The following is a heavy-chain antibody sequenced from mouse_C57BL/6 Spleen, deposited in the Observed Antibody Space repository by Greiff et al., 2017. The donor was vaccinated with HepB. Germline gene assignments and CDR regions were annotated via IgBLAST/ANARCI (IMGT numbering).Heavy chain of an antibody. CDR3: AIRNWDGFAY. Sequence: EVQLQQSGPELVKPGASVKIPCKASGYTFTDYNMDWVKQSHGKSLEWIGDINPNNGGTIYNQKFKGKATLTVDKSSSTAYMEPRSLTSEDTAVYYCAIRNWDGFAYWGQGTLVTVSA. D-gene: IGHD4-1*02. CDR1: GYTFTDYN. J-gene: IGHJ3*01. V-gene: IGHV1-18*01. CDR2: INPNNGGT.